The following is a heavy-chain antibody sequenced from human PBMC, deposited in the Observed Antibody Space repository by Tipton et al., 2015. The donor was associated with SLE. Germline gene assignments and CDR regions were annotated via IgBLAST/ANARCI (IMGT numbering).Heavy chain of an antibody. J-gene: IGHJ4*02. CDR3: AAGVRAPADC. V-gene: IGHV3-30*04. CDR1: GFSFSSFS. Sequence: SLRLSCAASGFSFSSFSIHWVRQAPGKGLEWVAVISDDGRTKYHADSVKGRFTISRDNSENTLYLQMNSLRLEDTAVYYCAAGVRAPADCWGQGTLVAVSS. D-gene: IGHD2-8*01. CDR2: ISDDGRTK.